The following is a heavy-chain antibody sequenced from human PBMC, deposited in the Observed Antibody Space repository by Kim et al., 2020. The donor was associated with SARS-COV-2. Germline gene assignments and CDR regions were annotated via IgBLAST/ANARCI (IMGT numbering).Heavy chain of an antibody. V-gene: IGHV4-59*13. CDR3: ARGISIAATGATCFYYAL. CDR2: IYYSGST. CDR1: GDSIDNYY. J-gene: IGHJ6*01. D-gene: IGHD6-13*01. Sequence: SETLSLTCTVSGDSIDNYYWSWIRQPPGKGLEWIGYIYYSGSTNYNPSLKSRVTISLDTSKNQFSLKLSSLTAADTAVYYCARGISIAATGATCFYYAL.